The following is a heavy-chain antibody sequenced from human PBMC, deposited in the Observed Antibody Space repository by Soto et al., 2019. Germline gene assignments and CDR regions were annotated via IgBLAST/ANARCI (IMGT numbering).Heavy chain of an antibody. J-gene: IGHJ2*01. V-gene: IGHV3-23*01. Sequence: EAQVLESGGGLVQPGGSLRLSCAASGFTFSNYAMSLVRQDPGKGLGWVSTIHGGGDYTHYTDSVKGRFTISRDNSRNTLFLQVNSLRAEYTAVYYCPKNRGSGSYTIWNFDVLGRGTLVTVSS. CDR2: IHGGGDYT. CDR3: PKNRGSGSYTIWNFDV. CDR1: GFTFSNYA. D-gene: IGHD1-26*01.